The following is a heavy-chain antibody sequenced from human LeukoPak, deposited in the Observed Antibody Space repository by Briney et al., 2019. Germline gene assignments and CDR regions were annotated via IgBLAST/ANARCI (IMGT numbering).Heavy chain of an antibody. CDR1: ADSITRYY. J-gene: IGHJ4*02. D-gene: IGHD6-19*01. CDR3: AREGGKQWLVFDY. V-gene: IGHV4-59*01. CDR2: MFHTGST. Sequence: SETLSLTCSVSADSITRYYWSWIRQPPGKGLEWIGYMFHTGSTSYNPSLKSRVTLSMDTSKLQFSLKLTSVTAADTAVYYCAREGGKQWLVFDYWGQGALVTVSS.